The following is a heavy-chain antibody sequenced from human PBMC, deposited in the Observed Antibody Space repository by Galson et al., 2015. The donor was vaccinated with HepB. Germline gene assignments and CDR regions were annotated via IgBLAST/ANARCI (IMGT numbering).Heavy chain of an antibody. CDR3: ARDWGGDAFDI. D-gene: IGHD3-16*01. J-gene: IGHJ3*02. Sequence: SLRLSCAASGFTFSSYSMNWVRQAPGKGLEWVSSISSSSSYIYYADSVKGRFTISRDNAKNSLYLQMNSLSAEDTAVYYCARDWGGDAFDIWGQGTMVTVSS. V-gene: IGHV3-21*01. CDR1: GFTFSSYS. CDR2: ISSSSSYI.